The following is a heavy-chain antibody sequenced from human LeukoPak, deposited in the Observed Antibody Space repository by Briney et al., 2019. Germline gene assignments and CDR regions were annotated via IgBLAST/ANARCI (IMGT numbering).Heavy chain of an antibody. J-gene: IGHJ4*02. CDR2: ISAYNGNT. V-gene: IGHV1-18*01. D-gene: IGHD6-19*01. Sequence: ASVKVSCKASGYTFTSYGISWVRQAPGQGLEWMGWISAYNGNTHYAQKLQGRVTMTTDTSTSTVYMELRSLRSDDTAVYYCARDLKMGYSSGRYSWGTGSSNDYWGQGTLVTVSS. CDR3: ARDLKMGYSSGRYSWGTGSSNDY. CDR1: GYTFTSYG.